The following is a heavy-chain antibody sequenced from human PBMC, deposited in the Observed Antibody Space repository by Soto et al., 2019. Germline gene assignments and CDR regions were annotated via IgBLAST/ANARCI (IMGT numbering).Heavy chain of an antibody. J-gene: IGHJ5*02. CDR3: TTGRDYDFWSGYPRGWFDP. CDR2: IKSKTDGGTT. CDR1: GFTFSNAW. Sequence: GGSLRLSCAASGFTFSNAWMSWVRQAPGKGLEWVGRIKSKTDGGTTDYAAPVKGRFTISRDDSKNTLYLQMNSLKTEDTAVYYCTTGRDYDFWSGYPRGWFDPWGQGTLVTVSS. V-gene: IGHV3-15*01. D-gene: IGHD3-3*01.